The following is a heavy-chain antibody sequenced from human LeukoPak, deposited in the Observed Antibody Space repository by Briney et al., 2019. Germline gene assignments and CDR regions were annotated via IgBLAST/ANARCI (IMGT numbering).Heavy chain of an antibody. J-gene: IGHJ4*02. CDR3: ARSNNDGDYLGVGFDY. CDR1: GYTFTSYA. D-gene: IGHD4-17*01. V-gene: IGHV7-4-1*02. Sequence: ASVKVSCKASGYTFTSYAKNWVRQAPGQGLERKGWINTNTGNRTYAQGFTGRFVFSLDTSVSTAYLQISSLQAEDTAVYYCARSNNDGDYLGVGFDYWGQGTLVTVSS. CDR2: INTNTGNR.